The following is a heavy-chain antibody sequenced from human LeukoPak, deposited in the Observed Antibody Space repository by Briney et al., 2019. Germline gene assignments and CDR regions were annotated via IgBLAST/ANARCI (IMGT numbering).Heavy chain of an antibody. CDR2: IYTSGST. CDR3: ATYSSSSGRAY. D-gene: IGHD6-6*01. J-gene: IGHJ4*02. CDR1: GGSISSGSYY. Sequence: PSETLSVTCTVSGGSISSGSYYWSWIRQPAGKGLEWIGRIYTSGSTNYNPSLKSRVTISVDTSKNQFSLKLSSVTAADTAVYYCATYSSSSGRAYWGQGTLVTVSS. V-gene: IGHV4-61*02.